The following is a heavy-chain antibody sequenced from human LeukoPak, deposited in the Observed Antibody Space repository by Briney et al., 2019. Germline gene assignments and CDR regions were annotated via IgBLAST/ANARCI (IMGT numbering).Heavy chain of an antibody. Sequence: GGSLRLSCAASGFTFSSYAMSWVRQTPGKGLEWVSTISASGGATYYADSVKGRFTISRDNFRNTLYLQMNSLRAEDTAVYYCAKYQDGDYDYWGQGTLVTVSS. CDR1: GFTFSSYA. D-gene: IGHD4-17*01. J-gene: IGHJ4*02. CDR2: ISASGGAT. CDR3: AKYQDGDYDY. V-gene: IGHV3-23*01.